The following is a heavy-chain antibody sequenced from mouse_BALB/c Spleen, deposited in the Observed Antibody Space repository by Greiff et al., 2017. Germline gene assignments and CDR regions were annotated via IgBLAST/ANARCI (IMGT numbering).Heavy chain of an antibody. CDR3: ARGGGNYEGYFDV. D-gene: IGHD2-1*01. V-gene: IGHV1-69*02. CDR2: IDPSDSYT. J-gene: IGHJ1*01. CDR1: GYTFTSYW. Sequence: VQLQQPGAELVKPGASVKLSCKASGYTFTSYWMHWVKQRPGQGLEWIGEIDPSDSYTNYNQKFKGKATLTVDKSSSTAYMQLSSLTSEDSAVYYCARGGGNYEGYFDVWGAGTTVTVSS.